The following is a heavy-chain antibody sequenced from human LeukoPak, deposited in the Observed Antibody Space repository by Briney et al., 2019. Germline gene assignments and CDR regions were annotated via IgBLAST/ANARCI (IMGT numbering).Heavy chain of an antibody. CDR3: ARDLGFWSGPDY. Sequence: PSETLSLTCTVSGGSISSYYWSWIRQPAGKGLQWIERIYSSGSTNYSPSLKSRVTMSVDTSKNQFSLRLTSVTAADTAVYYCARDLGFWSGPDYWGQGTLVTVSS. CDR2: IYSSGST. J-gene: IGHJ4*02. CDR1: GGSISSYY. V-gene: IGHV4-4*07. D-gene: IGHD3-3*01.